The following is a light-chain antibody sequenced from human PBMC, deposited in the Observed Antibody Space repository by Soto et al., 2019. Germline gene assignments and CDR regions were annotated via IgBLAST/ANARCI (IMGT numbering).Light chain of an antibody. CDR1: QSVGTW. CDR2: GAS. V-gene: IGKV1-5*01. J-gene: IGKJ1*01. Sequence: DIQMTQSPSTLSASVGGRVTITCRASQSVGTWVAWYQQKPGKAPKLLIYGASNLESGVPSMFSGSGSDTEFTLIISTLRPDHFATYFRQRYRRCTLSFGPCSKVDI. CDR3: QRYRRCTLS.